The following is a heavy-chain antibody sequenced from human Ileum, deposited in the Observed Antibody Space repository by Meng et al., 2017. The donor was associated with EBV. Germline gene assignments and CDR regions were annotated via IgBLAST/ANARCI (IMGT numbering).Heavy chain of an antibody. D-gene: IGHD3-22*01. Sequence: TTLKGSCPTLVEPTQTLTLTRRFAGFPLSNSGVSVGWIRQPPGKALEWLAVIYWNDDKGYSPSLKSRLTITKDTSKNQVVLTMTNMDPVDTATYYCAHTKHSSGYYYHDYWGQGTLVTVSS. CDR2: IYWNDDK. CDR3: AHTKHSSGYYYHDY. J-gene: IGHJ4*02. CDR1: GFPLSNSGVS. V-gene: IGHV2-5*01.